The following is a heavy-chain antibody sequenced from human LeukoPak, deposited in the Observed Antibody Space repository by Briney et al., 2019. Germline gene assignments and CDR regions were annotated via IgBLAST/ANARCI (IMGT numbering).Heavy chain of an antibody. V-gene: IGHV4-38-2*02. CDR3: AREKAVAGTGAAFDI. CDR1: DYSINSGHY. Sequence: SETLSLTCTVSDYSINSGHYWGWIRQPPGKGLEWIGSTYHSGSTYDNPSLKSRVTISVDMSKNQFSLKLSSVTAADTAVYYCAREKAVAGTGAAFDIWGQGTMVTVSS. J-gene: IGHJ3*02. D-gene: IGHD6-19*01. CDR2: TYHSGST.